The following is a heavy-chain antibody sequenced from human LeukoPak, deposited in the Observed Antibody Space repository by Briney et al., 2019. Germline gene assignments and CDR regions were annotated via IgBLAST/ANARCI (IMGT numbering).Heavy chain of an antibody. D-gene: IGHD3-16*01. CDR3: ARHTTHGDYNPNDY. Sequence: SETLSLTCAVNGASFGGYYWSWIRQPPGKGLEWIAEINQSGRTNLNPSLMSRVSISIDTSKNQFSLKLSSVTAADTAVYYCARHTTHGDYNPNDYWGQGTLVTVSS. V-gene: IGHV4-34*01. J-gene: IGHJ4*02. CDR1: GASFGGYY. CDR2: INQSGRT.